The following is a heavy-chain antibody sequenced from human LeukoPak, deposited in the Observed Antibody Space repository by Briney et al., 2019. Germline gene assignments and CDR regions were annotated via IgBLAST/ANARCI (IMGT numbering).Heavy chain of an antibody. D-gene: IGHD4-17*01. V-gene: IGHV3-33*01. J-gene: IGHJ4*02. Sequence: GGSLRLSCAASGFTFNSFAMHWVRQAPGKGLEWVAVIWYGGSNKYYADSVKGRFTISRDNSKDTVYLQMNSLRAEDSAIYYCARPYGDYYFDYWGQGTLVTVSS. CDR2: IWYGGSNK. CDR1: GFTFNSFA. CDR3: ARPYGDYYFDY.